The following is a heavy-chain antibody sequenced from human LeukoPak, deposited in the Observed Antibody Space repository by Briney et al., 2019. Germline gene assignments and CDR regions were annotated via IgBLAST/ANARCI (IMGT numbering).Heavy chain of an antibody. CDR3: ARGKWNTPNSFLINY. D-gene: IGHD3-10*01. CDR1: GFTFSSYS. J-gene: IGHJ4*02. CDR2: VSSDGATT. V-gene: IGHV3-30*04. Sequence: GKSLRLSCAASGFTFSSYSIHWVRQAPGKGLEWVAIVSSDGATTYYADSVKGRFTISRDNPKNTVYLQMNSLRAEDTAVYYCARGKWNTPNSFLINYCGQGTLVTVS.